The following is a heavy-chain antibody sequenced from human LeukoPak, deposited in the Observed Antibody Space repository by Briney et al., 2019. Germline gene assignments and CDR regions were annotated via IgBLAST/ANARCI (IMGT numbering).Heavy chain of an antibody. D-gene: IGHD3/OR15-3a*01. Sequence: GRSLRLSCAASGFTFSNAWMSWVRQAPGKGLEWVSGLSWNSVSIGYADSVKGRFTGSRDNAKMSLFLQMNSLRPEDTALYYCAKSRGLSDDYYFFDIWGQGTMVTVSS. CDR3: AKSRGLSDDYYFFDI. J-gene: IGHJ3*02. CDR1: GFTFSNAW. CDR2: LSWNSVSI. V-gene: IGHV3-9*01.